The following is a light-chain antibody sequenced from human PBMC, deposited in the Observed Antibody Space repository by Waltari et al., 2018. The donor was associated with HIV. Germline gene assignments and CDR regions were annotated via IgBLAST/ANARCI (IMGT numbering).Light chain of an antibody. Sequence: QSVLTQPPSASGTPGQRVTISCSGTSPNLGSRPVNWYQQLAGSAPTLLIYRSDLRPSGVPDRFSGSKSATSASLAISGLQSEDEATYYCASWDDSLNGVIFGGGTELTVL. V-gene: IGLV1-44*01. CDR1: SPNLGSRP. J-gene: IGLJ2*01. CDR3: ASWDDSLNGVI. CDR2: RSD.